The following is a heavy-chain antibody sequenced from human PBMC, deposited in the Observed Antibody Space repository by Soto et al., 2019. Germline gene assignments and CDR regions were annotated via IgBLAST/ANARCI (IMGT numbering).Heavy chain of an antibody. CDR1: GFTFSNAW. CDR2: IKSKTDGGTT. J-gene: IGHJ4*02. CDR3: TTDRFVVVPAATSDY. V-gene: IGHV3-15*07. D-gene: IGHD2-2*01. Sequence: PGGSLRLSCAASGFTFSNAWMNWVRQAPGKGLEWVGRIKSKTDGGTTDYAAPVKGRFTISRDDSKNTLYLQMNSLKTEDTAVYYCTTDRFVVVPAATSDYWGQGTLVTVSS.